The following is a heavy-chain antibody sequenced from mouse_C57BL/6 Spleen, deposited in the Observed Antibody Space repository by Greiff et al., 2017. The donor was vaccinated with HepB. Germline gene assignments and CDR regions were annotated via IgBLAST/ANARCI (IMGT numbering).Heavy chain of an antibody. CDR3: ARGDHGDFDY. CDR1: GYTFTSYW. D-gene: IGHD3-3*01. J-gene: IGHJ2*01. CDR2: IDPSDSYT. Sequence: QVQLQQPGAELVMPGASVKLSCKASGYTFTSYWMHWVKQRPGQGLEWIGEIDPSDSYTNYNQKFKGKSTLTVDKSSSTAYMQLSSLTSEDSAVYYCARGDHGDFDYWGQGTTLTVSS. V-gene: IGHV1-69*01.